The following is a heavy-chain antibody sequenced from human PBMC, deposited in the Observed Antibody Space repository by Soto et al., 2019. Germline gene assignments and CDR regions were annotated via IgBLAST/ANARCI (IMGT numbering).Heavy chain of an antibody. CDR3: ARVGSAAASAGLGYYNYPMDV. J-gene: IGHJ6*02. CDR1: GGTFNSYA. V-gene: IGHV1-69*01. D-gene: IGHD6-13*01. Sequence: VQLVQSGAEVKKPGSSVKVSCKASGGTFNSYALSWVRQASGQGREWMGGIIPIFGKVNFAQNFQGRVTITADESTSTAYMELSSLGSEDTAVYYCARVGSAAASAGLGYYNYPMDVWGQGTTVIVSS. CDR2: IIPIFGKV.